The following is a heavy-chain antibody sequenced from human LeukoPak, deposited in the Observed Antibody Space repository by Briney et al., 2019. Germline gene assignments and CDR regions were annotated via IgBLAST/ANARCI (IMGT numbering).Heavy chain of an antibody. CDR2: IYYSGST. J-gene: IGHJ4*02. CDR1: GGSISSYY. CDR3: ARAPYYYVPSSDY. Sequence: SETLSLTCTVSGGSISSYYWSWIRQPPGKGLEWIGYIYYSGSTNYNPSLKSRVTISVDTSKNQFSLKLSSVTAADTAVYYCARAPYYYVPSSDYWGQGTLVTASS. D-gene: IGHD3-10*02. V-gene: IGHV4-59*01.